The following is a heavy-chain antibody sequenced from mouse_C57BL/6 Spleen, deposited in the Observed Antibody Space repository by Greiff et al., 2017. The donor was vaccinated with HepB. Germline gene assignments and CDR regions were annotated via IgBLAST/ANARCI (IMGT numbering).Heavy chain of an antibody. Sequence: VQLQQSGPELVKPGASVKLSCKASGYTFTSYDMNWVKQRPGQGLEWIGWIYPRDGSTKYNEKFKGKATLTVDTSSSTAYMELHSLTSEDSAVYFCARNDGYHTWYFDVWGTGTTVTVSS. CDR3: ARNDGYHTWYFDV. V-gene: IGHV1-85*01. CDR1: GYTFTSYD. J-gene: IGHJ1*03. CDR2: IYPRDGST. D-gene: IGHD2-3*01.